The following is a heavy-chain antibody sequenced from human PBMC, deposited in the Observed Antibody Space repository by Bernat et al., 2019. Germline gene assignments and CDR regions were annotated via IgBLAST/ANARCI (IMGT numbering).Heavy chain of an antibody. CDR1: GFTFSSYG. V-gene: IGHV3-30*18. CDR3: AKDLYYYDSSGYRSTDYYGMDV. Sequence: QVQLVESGGGVVQPGRSLRLSCAASGFTFSSYGMHWVRQAPGKGLEWVAVISYDGSNKYYADSVKGRFTISRDKYKNTLYLQMNSLRAEDTAVYYCAKDLYYYDSSGYRSTDYYGMDVWGQGTTVTVSS. J-gene: IGHJ6*02. CDR2: ISYDGSNK. D-gene: IGHD3-22*01.